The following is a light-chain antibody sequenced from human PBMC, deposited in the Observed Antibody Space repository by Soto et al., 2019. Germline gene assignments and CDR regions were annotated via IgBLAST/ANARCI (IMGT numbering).Light chain of an antibody. CDR2: RNN. J-gene: IGLJ2*01. V-gene: IGLV1-47*01. CDR3: AAWDDSLSGRV. CDR1: SSNIGSNY. Sequence: QSVLTQPPSASGTHEQRVTISFSGSSSNIGSNYVYWYQHLPGTALKLLIYRNNQRPAGVTDRFSGSKSGTSASLAISGLRSEDEADYYCAAWDDSLSGRVFGGGTKVT.